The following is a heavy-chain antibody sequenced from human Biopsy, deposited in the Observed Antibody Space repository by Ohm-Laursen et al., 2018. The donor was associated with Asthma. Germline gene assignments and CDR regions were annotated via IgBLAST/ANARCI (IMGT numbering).Heavy chain of an antibody. CDR3: AKVGHGYGDYVGYLDP. V-gene: IGHV3-23*01. D-gene: IGHD4-17*01. CDR2: ISDSGDNT. Sequence: SLRLSCAASGFTFSTNAMSWVRQAPGKGLEWVSLISDSGDNTYYADSVKGRFTISRNISTNTVYLQMDSLSADDTAVYYCAKVGHGYGDYVGYLDPWGQGTLVTVSS. CDR1: GFTFSTNA. J-gene: IGHJ5*02.